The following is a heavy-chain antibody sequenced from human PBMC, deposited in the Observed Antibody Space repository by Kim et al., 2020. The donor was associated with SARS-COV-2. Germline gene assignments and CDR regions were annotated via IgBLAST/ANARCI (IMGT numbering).Heavy chain of an antibody. J-gene: IGHJ6*02. CDR3: ATGPAVAGTLVHYYYYYGMDV. Sequence: ASVKVSCKVSGYTLTELSMHWVRQAPGKGLEWLGCFDLEDGETIYAQKFQGRSTMTDDTSTDTAYMELSSLRSEDTAVYYCATGPAVAGTLVHYYYYYGMDVWRQGTTVTVS. V-gene: IGHV1-24*01. CDR2: FDLEDGET. CDR1: GYTLTELS. D-gene: IGHD6-19*01.